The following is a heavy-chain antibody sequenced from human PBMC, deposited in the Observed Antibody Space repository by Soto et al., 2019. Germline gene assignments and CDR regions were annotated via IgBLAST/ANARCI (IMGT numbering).Heavy chain of an antibody. Sequence: PSETLSLTCTVSGDSVSSVGFHWAWLRRPPGKGLEWLGYIYNGGSTYYRPSLESRMHMSLDATRSHYSLRLTSVTAADTAVYFCARAPVGLDTISYFDYWGQGKLVT. D-gene: IGHD3-3*01. V-gene: IGHV4-30-4*01. J-gene: IGHJ4*02. CDR1: GDSVSSVGFH. CDR3: ARAPVGLDTISYFDY. CDR2: IYNGGST.